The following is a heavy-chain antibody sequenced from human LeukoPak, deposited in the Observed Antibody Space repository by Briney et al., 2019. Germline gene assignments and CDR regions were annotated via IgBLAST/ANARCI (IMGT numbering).Heavy chain of an antibody. J-gene: IGHJ5*02. CDR3: ARGGFLDPFDP. CDR2: IYYSGST. CDR1: GGSISSYY. V-gene: IGHV4-59*01. D-gene: IGHD1-1*01. Sequence: SETLSLTCTVSGGSISSYYWSWIRQPPGKGLEWIGYIYYSGSTNYNPSLKSRVTISVDTSKNQLSLKLSSVTAADTAVYYCARGGFLDPFDPWGQGTLVTVSS.